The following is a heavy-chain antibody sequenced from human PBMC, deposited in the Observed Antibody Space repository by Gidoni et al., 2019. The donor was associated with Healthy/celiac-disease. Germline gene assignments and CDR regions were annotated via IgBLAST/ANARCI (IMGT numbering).Heavy chain of an antibody. CDR2: IKQDGSEK. CDR3: ARDLGAYYYDSSGYYY. V-gene: IGHV3-7*03. CDR1: GFTFSSYW. J-gene: IGHJ4*02. Sequence: EVQLVESGGGLVQPGGSLRLSCAASGFTFSSYWMSWVRQAPGKGLGWVANIKQDGSEKYYVDSVKGRFTISRDNAKNSLYLQMNSLRAEDTAVYYCARDLGAYYYDSSGYYYWGQGTLVTVSS. D-gene: IGHD3-22*01.